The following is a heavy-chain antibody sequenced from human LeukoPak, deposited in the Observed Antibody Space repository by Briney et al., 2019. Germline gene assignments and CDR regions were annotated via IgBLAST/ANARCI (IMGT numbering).Heavy chain of an antibody. D-gene: IGHD2-15*01. CDR3: AKDSYYYYYYGMDV. CDR1: GFAFSSYA. V-gene: IGHV3-23*01. J-gene: IGHJ6*02. Sequence: GGSLRLSCAASGFAFSSYAMSWVRQAPGKGLEWVSAISGSGGSTYYADSVKGRFTISRDNSKNTLYLQMNSLRAEDTAVYYCAKDSYYYYYYGMDVWGQGTTVTVSS. CDR2: ISGSGGST.